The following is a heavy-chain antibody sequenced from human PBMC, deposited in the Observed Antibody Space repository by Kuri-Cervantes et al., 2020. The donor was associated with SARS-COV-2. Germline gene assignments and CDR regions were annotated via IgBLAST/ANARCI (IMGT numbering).Heavy chain of an antibody. CDR3: ARDCYDFNNGYYTGQFAY. CDR1: WFTFSSYS. D-gene: IGHD3-3*01. V-gene: IGHV3-21*01. CDR2: ISNSGSYI. Sequence: GASLKISCAVSWFTFSSYSMSWVRQAPGKGLEWVSSISNSGSYIYYADSVRGRFTISRDNAKNSLYLQMNSLRAEDTAVYYCARDCYDFNNGYYTGQFAYWGQGTLVTVSS. J-gene: IGHJ4*02.